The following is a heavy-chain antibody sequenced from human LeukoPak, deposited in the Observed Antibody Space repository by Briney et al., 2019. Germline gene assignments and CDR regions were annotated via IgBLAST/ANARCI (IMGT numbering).Heavy chain of an antibody. D-gene: IGHD2-15*01. J-gene: IGHJ4*02. V-gene: IGHV3-74*01. Sequence: GGSLRLSCAASGFPFSNYWMHWVRQAPGKGLVWVSRVNSDGSTTNYADSVKGRFTISRDTAKNTLYLEMNSLGAEDTAVYYCARDLSGYSDYWGQGTLVTVSS. CDR1: GFPFSNYW. CDR2: VNSDGSTT. CDR3: ARDLSGYSDY.